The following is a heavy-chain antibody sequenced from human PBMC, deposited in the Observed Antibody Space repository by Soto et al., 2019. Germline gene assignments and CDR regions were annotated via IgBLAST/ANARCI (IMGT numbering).Heavy chain of an antibody. J-gene: IGHJ4*02. CDR1: GFTFSSYG. D-gene: IGHD6-13*01. CDR3: ARGGIAAAGTLDY. Sequence: PGGSLRLSCAASGFTFSSYGMHWVRQAPGKGLEWVAVIWYDGSNKYYADSVKGRFTISRDNSKNTLYLQMNSLRAEDTAVYYCARGGIAAAGTLDYWGQGTLVTVS. CDR2: IWYDGSNK. V-gene: IGHV3-33*01.